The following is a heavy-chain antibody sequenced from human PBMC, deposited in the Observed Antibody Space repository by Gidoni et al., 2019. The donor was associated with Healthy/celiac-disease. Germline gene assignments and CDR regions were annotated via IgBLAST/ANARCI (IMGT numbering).Heavy chain of an antibody. D-gene: IGHD3-10*01. CDR2: INHSGST. CDR1: GGSFSGYS. Sequence: QVQLQQWGAGLLKPSETLSLTCAVYGGSFSGYSWSCIRQPPGKGLEWIGEINHSGSTNYNPSLKSRVTISVDTSKNQFSLKLSSVTAADTAVYYCARLSRITMVRGVIYYYYYMDVWGKGTTVTVSS. V-gene: IGHV4-34*01. J-gene: IGHJ6*03. CDR3: ARLSRITMVRGVIYYYYYMDV.